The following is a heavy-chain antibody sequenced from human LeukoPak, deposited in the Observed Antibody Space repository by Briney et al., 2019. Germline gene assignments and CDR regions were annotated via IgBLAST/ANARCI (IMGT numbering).Heavy chain of an antibody. Sequence: SETLSLTCTVSGGSISSYYWSWIRQPPGKGLEWIGYIYYSGSTNYNPSLKSRVTISVDTSKNQFSLKLSSVTAADTAVYYCARPQGIYGTDAFDIWGQGTMVTVSS. V-gene: IGHV4-59*08. CDR2: IYYSGST. J-gene: IGHJ3*02. CDR1: GGSISSYY. CDR3: ARPQGIYGTDAFDI. D-gene: IGHD3-10*01.